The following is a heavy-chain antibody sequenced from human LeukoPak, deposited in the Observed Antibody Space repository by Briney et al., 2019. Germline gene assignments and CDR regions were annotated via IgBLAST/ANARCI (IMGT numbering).Heavy chain of an antibody. V-gene: IGHV3-30*18. CDR1: GFTFSSYG. J-gene: IGHJ4*02. D-gene: IGHD3-22*01. CDR3: AKDRAYYYDSSGSLALDY. CDR2: ISYDGSNK. Sequence: LSGGSLRLSCAASGFTFSSYGMHWVRQAPGKGLEWVAVISYDGSNKYYADSVKGRFTISRDNSKNTLYLQMNSLRAEDTAVYYCAKDRAYYYDSSGSLALDYWGQGTLVTVS.